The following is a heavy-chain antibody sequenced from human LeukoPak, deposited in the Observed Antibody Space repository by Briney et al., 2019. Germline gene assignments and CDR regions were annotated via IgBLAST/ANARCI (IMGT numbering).Heavy chain of an antibody. Sequence: PGGSLRLSCAASGFTFSDYYMSWIRQAPGKGLEWVSYISSSGSTIYYADSVKGRFTISRDNAKNSLYLQMNSLRAEDTAVYYCARDEISLTRIRSSTSYSYYMDVWGKGTTVTVSS. CDR2: ISSSGSTI. D-gene: IGHD6-13*01. CDR3: ARDEISLTRIRSSTSYSYYMDV. V-gene: IGHV3-11*04. CDR1: GFTFSDYY. J-gene: IGHJ6*03.